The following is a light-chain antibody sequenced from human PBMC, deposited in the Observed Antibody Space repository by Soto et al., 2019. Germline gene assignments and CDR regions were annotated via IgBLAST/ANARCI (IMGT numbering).Light chain of an antibody. CDR3: QQYHTYSYT. CDR2: KAS. CDR1: QSVSNW. J-gene: IGKJ2*01. Sequence: DIQMTQSPSTLYASVGDRVIITCRASQSVSNWLAWYQQKPVKAPNLLIYKASSLECGVPSRFSGSGSWTEFTLNIISLQNDEFATYHCQQYHTYSYTFGKETKLQIK. V-gene: IGKV1-5*03.